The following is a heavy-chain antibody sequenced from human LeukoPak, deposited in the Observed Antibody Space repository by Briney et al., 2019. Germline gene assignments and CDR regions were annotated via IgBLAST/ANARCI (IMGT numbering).Heavy chain of an antibody. V-gene: IGHV4-39*07. CDR2: IYYSGST. D-gene: IGHD4-17*01. Sequence: SETLSLTCTVSGGSISSSSYYWGWIRQPPGKGLEWIGSIYYSGSTYYNPSLKSRVTISVDTSKNQFSLKLSSVTAADTAVYYCARQTVTRDTDYWGRGTLVTVSS. CDR3: ARQTVTRDTDY. CDR1: GGSISSSSYY. J-gene: IGHJ4*02.